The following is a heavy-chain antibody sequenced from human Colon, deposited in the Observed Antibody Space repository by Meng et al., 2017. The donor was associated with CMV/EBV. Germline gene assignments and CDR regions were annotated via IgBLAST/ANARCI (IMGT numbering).Heavy chain of an antibody. CDR1: GFTFSSYA. Sequence: GESLKISCAASGFTFSSYAMTWVRQAPGKGLEWVAGVSGRGGTTNYADSVKGRFTISRDNANNTLYLQLNSLRAEGTGVYYCAKDRYDSSGFWEYYYYHGLDVWGQGTTVTVSS. V-gene: IGHV3-23*01. J-gene: IGHJ6*02. D-gene: IGHD3-22*01. CDR3: AKDRYDSSGFWEYYYYHGLDV. CDR2: VSGRGGTT.